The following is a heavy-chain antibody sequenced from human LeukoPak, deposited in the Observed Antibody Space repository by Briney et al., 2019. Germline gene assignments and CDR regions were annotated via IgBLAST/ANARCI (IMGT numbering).Heavy chain of an antibody. D-gene: IGHD3-10*01. CDR3: ARITMVRGVIINFDY. CDR1: GYTFTSYR. Sequence: RGESLKISRKASGYTFTSYRIGWVRQMPGKGLEWMGSIFPADSDTRYSPSFQGQVTISADKSISTAYLQWSSLKASDTAMYYCARITMVRGVIINFDYWGQGTLVTVSS. J-gene: IGHJ4*02. CDR2: IFPADSDT. V-gene: IGHV5-51*01.